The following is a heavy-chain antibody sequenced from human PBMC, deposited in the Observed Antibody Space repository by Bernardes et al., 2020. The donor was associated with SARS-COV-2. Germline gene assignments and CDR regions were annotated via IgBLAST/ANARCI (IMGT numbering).Heavy chain of an antibody. CDR3: ARDPTTYYDILTGWDGMDV. CDR2: FDPEDGET. CDR1: GYTLTELS. V-gene: IGHV1-24*01. D-gene: IGHD3-9*01. Sequence: ASVKVSCKVSGYTLTELSMHWVRQAPGKGLEWMGGFDPEDGETIYAQKFQGRVTMTEDTSTDTAYMELSSLRSEDTAVYYCARDPTTYYDILTGWDGMDVWGQGTTVTVSS. J-gene: IGHJ6*02.